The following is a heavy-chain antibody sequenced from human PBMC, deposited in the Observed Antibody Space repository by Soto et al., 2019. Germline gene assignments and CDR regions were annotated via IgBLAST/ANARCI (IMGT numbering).Heavy chain of an antibody. J-gene: IGHJ5*02. CDR1: GGSISSYY. CDR3: ARGGPSSKWLDP. V-gene: IGHV4-59*08. CDR2: MYNSGNT. Sequence: PSETLSLTCTVSGGSISSYYWSWIRQAPGKGLEYIGYMYNSGNTKYNPSLKSRVTISVDTSKNQFSLKLTSVTAADTAVYYCARGGPSSKWLDPWGQGIQVTVS.